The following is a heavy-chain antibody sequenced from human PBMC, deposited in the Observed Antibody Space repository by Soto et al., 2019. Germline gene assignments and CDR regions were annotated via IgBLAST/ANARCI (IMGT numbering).Heavy chain of an antibody. Sequence: QVQLVQSGAEVKKPGSSVKVSCKASGGTFSSYAISWVRQAPGQGLEWMGGIIPIFGTANYAQTCQGRVTITADESTSTAYMELSSLRSEDTAVYYCAREAREGYCSSTSCPYYYYGMDVWGQGTTVTVSS. CDR2: IIPIFGTA. V-gene: IGHV1-69*01. J-gene: IGHJ6*02. CDR3: AREAREGYCSSTSCPYYYYGMDV. D-gene: IGHD2-2*01. CDR1: GGTFSSYA.